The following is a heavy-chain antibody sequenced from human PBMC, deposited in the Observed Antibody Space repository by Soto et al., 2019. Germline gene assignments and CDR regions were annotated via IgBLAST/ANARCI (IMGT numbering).Heavy chain of an antibody. Sequence: PGGSLRLSCAASGFTFSSYSMNWVRQAPGKGLEWVSYISSSSSTIYYADSVEGRFTISRDNAKNSLYLQMNSLRDEDTAVYYCARDSFSHYYDSSGHHPRNDYWGQGTLVTVSS. V-gene: IGHV3-48*02. CDR3: ARDSFSHYYDSSGHHPRNDY. D-gene: IGHD3-22*01. CDR1: GFTFSSYS. J-gene: IGHJ4*02. CDR2: ISSSSSTI.